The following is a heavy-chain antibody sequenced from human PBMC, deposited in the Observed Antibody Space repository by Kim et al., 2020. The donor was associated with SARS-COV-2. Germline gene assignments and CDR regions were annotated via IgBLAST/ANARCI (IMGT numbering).Heavy chain of an antibody. D-gene: IGHD4-17*01. J-gene: IGHJ6*02. Sequence: SVKVSCKASGGTFSSYAISWVRQAPGQGLEWMGGIIPIFGTANYAQKFQGRVTITADESTSTAYMELSSLRSEDTAVYYCARVPYDYGGNSGYYYYGMDVWGQGTTVTVSS. V-gene: IGHV1-69*13. CDR1: GGTFSSYA. CDR3: ARVPYDYGGNSGYYYYGMDV. CDR2: IIPIFGTA.